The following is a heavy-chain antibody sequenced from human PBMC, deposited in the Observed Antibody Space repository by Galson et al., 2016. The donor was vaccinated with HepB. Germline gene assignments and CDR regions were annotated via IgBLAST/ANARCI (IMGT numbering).Heavy chain of an antibody. CDR2: ISFDGSTK. CDR1: GFRFSSYG. CDR3: ARDLRPRWELDYYNYGMDV. Sequence: SLRLSCAASGFRFSSYGMHWVRQAPGKGLEWVAVISFDGSTKNYIDSVKGRFTVSRDNLENTLYMQMNSLRTADTAEYYCARDLRPRWELDYYNYGMDVWGQGTTVTVSS. J-gene: IGHJ6*02. D-gene: IGHD5-24*01. V-gene: IGHV3-30*03.